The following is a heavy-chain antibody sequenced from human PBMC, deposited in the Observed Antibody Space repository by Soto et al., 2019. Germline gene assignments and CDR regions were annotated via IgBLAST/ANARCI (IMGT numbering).Heavy chain of an antibody. CDR1: GGSFSGYY. CDR2: INQSANT. Sequence: QVHLQQWGAGVLKPSETLSLTCAVSGGSFSGYYWTWIRQIPGKVLEWIGEINQSANTKYNPSLMSRVTKSVDTSRNQFSLKLRSVTAADTAVYYCARPSYALNWDFHYGMQVWGQGTSVTVSS. CDR3: ARPSYALNWDFHYGMQV. D-gene: IGHD2-2*01. J-gene: IGHJ6*02. V-gene: IGHV4-34*01.